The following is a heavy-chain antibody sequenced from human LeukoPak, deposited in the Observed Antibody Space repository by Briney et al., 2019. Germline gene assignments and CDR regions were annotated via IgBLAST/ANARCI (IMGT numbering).Heavy chain of an antibody. J-gene: IGHJ5*02. V-gene: IGHV3-30*04. CDR3: AKDRLLWFDP. Sequence: PGGSLRLSCAASGFTFSSYAMHWVRQAPGKGLEWVAVISYDGSNKYYADSVKGRFTISRDNSKNTLYLQMNSLRAEDTAVYYCAKDRLLWFDPWGQGTLVTVSS. D-gene: IGHD1-26*01. CDR1: GFTFSSYA. CDR2: ISYDGSNK.